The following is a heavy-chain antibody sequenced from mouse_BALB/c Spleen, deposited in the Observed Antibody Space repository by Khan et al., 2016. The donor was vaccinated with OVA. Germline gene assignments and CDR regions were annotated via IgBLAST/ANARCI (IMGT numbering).Heavy chain of an antibody. V-gene: IGHV5-6*01. CDR2: VSTGGSYT. CDR3: TRLAYYYDSEGFAY. D-gene: IGHD1-1*01. Sequence: EVELVESEGDLVKPGGSLKLSCAASGFTFSTYGMSWVRQTPDKRLEWVATVSTGGSYTYYPDSEKGRFTISRDNAKNTLYLQMSGLKSEDTAMFYCTRLAYYYDSEGFAYWGQGTLVTVSA. J-gene: IGHJ3*01. CDR1: GFTFSTYG.